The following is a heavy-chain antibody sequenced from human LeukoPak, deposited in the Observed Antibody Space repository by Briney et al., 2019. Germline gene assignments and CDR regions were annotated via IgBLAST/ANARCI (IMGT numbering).Heavy chain of an antibody. CDR2: MNPNSGNT. CDR1: GGTFSSYA. D-gene: IGHD4-23*01. V-gene: IGHV1-8*02. J-gene: IGHJ4*02. CDR3: ARVGYGGNDYYFDY. Sequence: ASVKVSCKASGGTFSSYAINWVRQATGQGLEWMGWMNPNSGNTGYAQKFQGRVTMTRNTSISTAYMELSSLRSEDTAVYYCARVGYGGNDYYFDYWGQGTLVTVSS.